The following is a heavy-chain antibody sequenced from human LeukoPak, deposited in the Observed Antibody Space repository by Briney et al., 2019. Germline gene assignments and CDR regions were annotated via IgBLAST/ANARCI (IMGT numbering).Heavy chain of an antibody. V-gene: IGHV3-48*02. Sequence: GGSLRLSCAASGFSLSSYSMNWVRQVPGKGLEWVSYISSSGYPIYYADSVKGRFAISRDTAKSSLCLQMNSLRDEDTAVYYCARAINAGAFDHWGQGTLVTVSS. D-gene: IGHD2-8*02. CDR2: ISSSGYPI. CDR3: ARAINAGAFDH. J-gene: IGHJ4*02. CDR1: GFSLSSYS.